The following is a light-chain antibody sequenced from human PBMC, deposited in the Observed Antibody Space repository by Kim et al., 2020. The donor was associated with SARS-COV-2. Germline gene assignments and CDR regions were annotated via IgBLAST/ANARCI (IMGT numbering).Light chain of an antibody. Sequence: VALGQTVSVTGQGNSLRTYFARWYPHKPGQAPVLVIYGQNNRPSGIPDRVSGSRSGNTSSLTITGAQAEDEADYYCNSRDNSGNQVFGGGTQLTVL. CDR3: NSRDNSGNQV. CDR2: GQN. J-gene: IGLJ3*02. CDR1: SLRTYF. V-gene: IGLV3-19*01.